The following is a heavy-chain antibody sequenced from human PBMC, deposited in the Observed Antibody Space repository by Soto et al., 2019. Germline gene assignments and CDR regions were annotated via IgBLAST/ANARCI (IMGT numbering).Heavy chain of an antibody. J-gene: IGHJ4*02. CDR2: IYYSGST. CDR3: ARVKNAGTGYFDY. Sequence: SETLSLTCTVSGGSISSGGYYWSWIRQHPGKGLEWIGYIYYSGSTYYNPSLKSRVTISVDTSKNQFSLKLSSVTAADTAVYYCARVKNAGTGYFDYWGQGTLVTVSS. CDR1: GGSISSGGYY. V-gene: IGHV4-31*03. D-gene: IGHD2-8*02.